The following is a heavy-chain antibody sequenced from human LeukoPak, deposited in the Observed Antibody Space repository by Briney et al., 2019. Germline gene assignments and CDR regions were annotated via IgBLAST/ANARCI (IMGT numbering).Heavy chain of an antibody. J-gene: IGHJ4*02. V-gene: IGHV4-59*12. Sequence: SETLSLTCTVPGGSISTYSWTWIRQPPGKGLEWIGNIYYSGSTNYNPSLKSRATISIDKSKNQFYLKVSSVTAADTAVYYCATYLYGGDYGSYYFDYWGQGTLVTVSP. CDR2: IYYSGST. CDR3: ATYLYGGDYGSYYFDY. D-gene: IGHD4-23*01. CDR1: GGSISTYS.